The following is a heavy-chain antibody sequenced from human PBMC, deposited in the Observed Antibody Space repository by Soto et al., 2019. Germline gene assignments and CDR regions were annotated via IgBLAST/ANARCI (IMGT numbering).Heavy chain of an antibody. Sequence: SETLSLTCAVYGGSFSGYYWSWIRQPPGKGLEWIGEINHSGSTNYNPSLKSRVTISVDTSKNQFSLKLSSVTAADTAVYYCARTRRIYCTNGVCSTHGGHFDYWGQGTLVTVSS. CDR2: INHSGST. CDR3: ARTRRIYCTNGVCSTHGGHFDY. CDR1: GGSFSGYY. D-gene: IGHD2-8*01. V-gene: IGHV4-34*01. J-gene: IGHJ4*02.